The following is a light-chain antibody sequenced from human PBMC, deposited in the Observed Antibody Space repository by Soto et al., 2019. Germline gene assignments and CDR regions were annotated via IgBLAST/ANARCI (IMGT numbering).Light chain of an antibody. CDR1: SGSVSTSYY. V-gene: IGLV8-61*01. CDR3: VLYMGSGISV. Sequence: QTVVTHEPSVSVSPGGPVTLTCGLSSGSVSTSYYPSWYQQTPGQAPRTLIYSTNTRSSGVPDRFSGSILGNKAALTITGAQADDESHYYCVLYMGSGISVFGGGTKLTVL. J-gene: IGLJ2*01. CDR2: STN.